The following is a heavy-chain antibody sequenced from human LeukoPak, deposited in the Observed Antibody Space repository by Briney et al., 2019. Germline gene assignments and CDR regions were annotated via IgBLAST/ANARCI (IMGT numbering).Heavy chain of an antibody. Sequence: SVKVSCTASGGTFSSYAISWVRQAPGQGLEWMGGIIPIFGTANYAQKFQGRVTITADESTSTAYRELSSVRSEDTAVYYCARVARVYQAFNWFDPWGQGTLVTVSS. J-gene: IGHJ5*02. CDR1: GGTFSSYA. CDR2: IIPIFGTA. D-gene: IGHD6-13*01. V-gene: IGHV1-69*01. CDR3: ARVARVYQAFNWFDP.